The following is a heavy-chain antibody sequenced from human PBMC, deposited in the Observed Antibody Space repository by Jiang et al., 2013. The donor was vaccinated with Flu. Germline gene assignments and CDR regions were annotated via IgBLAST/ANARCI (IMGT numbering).Heavy chain of an antibody. J-gene: IGHJ4*02. CDR1: GGVFSNFG. CDR3: ARGSWGVVITDY. D-gene: IGHD2-21*01. Sequence: CGAEVKKPGSSVKVSCKASGGVFSNFGISWVRQAPGQGLEWMGGIIPILGIANYAQKFQGRVTITADISTTTAYMELSGLTSEDTAVYYCARGSWGVVITDYWGQGTLVTVSS. CDR2: IIPILGIA. V-gene: IGHV1-69*04.